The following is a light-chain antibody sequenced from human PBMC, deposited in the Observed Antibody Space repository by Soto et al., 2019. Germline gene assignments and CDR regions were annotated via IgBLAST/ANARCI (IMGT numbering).Light chain of an antibody. CDR3: QQYGSSYPWT. CDR1: QSVGSD. CDR2: DAS. J-gene: IGKJ1*01. V-gene: IGKV3-20*01. Sequence: EIVLTQSPGTLSLSPGERAALSFSASQSVGSDLAWYQQKPGQAPRLLIYDASNRATGIPARFSGSGSGTDFTLTIRRLEPEDFAVYYCQQYGSSYPWTFGQGTKVDIK.